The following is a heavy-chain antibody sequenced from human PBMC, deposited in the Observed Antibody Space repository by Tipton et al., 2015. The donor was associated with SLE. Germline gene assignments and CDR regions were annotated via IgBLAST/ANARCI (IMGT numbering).Heavy chain of an antibody. V-gene: IGHV3-48*03. CDR3: ARAAVTTVIDY. D-gene: IGHD4-11*01. CDR2: ISSSGSTI. CDR1: GFTLRSYE. Sequence: GSLRLSCAASGFTLRSYEMNWVRQAPGKGLEWVSYISSSGSTIYYVDSVKGRFTISRDNAKNSLYLQMNSLRAEDTAVYYCARAAVTTVIDYWGQGTLVTVSS. J-gene: IGHJ4*02.